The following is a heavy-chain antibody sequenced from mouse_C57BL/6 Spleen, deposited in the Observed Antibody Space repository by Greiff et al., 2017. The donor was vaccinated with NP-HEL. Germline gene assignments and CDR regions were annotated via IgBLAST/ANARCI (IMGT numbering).Heavy chain of an antibody. CDR3: ALYGKGSMDY. CDR1: GYTFTSYW. J-gene: IGHJ4*01. Sequence: QVQLQQPGAELVKPGASVKMSCKASGYTFTSYWITWVKQRPGQGLEWIGDIYPGSGSTNYNEKFKSKATLTVDTSSSTAYMQLRILTSEDSAVYYCALYGKGSMDYWGQGTSVTVSS. CDR2: IYPGSGST. V-gene: IGHV1-55*01. D-gene: IGHD2-1*01.